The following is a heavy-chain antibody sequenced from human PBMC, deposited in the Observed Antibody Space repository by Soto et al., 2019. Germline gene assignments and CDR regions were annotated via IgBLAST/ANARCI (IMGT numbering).Heavy chain of an antibody. D-gene: IGHD3-22*01. CDR2: INHSGST. Sequence: QVQLQQWGAGLLKPSETLSLTCAVYGGSFSGYYWSWIRQPPGKGLEWIGEINHSGSTNYNPSLKSRVTISVDTSKNQFSLKLSSVTAADTAVYYCARGRYYDSSGYYYYYYYYGMDVWDQGTTVTVSS. V-gene: IGHV4-34*01. CDR1: GGSFSGYY. J-gene: IGHJ6*02. CDR3: ARGRYYDSSGYYYYYYYYGMDV.